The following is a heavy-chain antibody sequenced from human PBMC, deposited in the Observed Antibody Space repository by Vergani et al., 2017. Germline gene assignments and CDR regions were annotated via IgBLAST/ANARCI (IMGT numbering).Heavy chain of an antibody. J-gene: IGHJ4*02. CDR3: THRPDCSVGNCYDDY. Sequence: QITLKESGPTLVKPTQTLTLTCTFSGFSLTTRVVAVGWIRQPPGKALEWLAIVFCDDDKRYSPSLRDRVTITRDTSRNQVVLTMTNIDPVDTATYYCTHRPDCSVGNCYDDYWGQGTLVTVSS. CDR1: GFSLTTRVVA. D-gene: IGHD2-15*01. V-gene: IGHV2-5*02. CDR2: VFCDDDK.